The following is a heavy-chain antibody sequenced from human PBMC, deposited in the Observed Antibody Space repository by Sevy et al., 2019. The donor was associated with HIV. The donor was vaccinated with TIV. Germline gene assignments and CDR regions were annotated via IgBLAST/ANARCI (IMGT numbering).Heavy chain of an antibody. Sequence: SETLSLTCVVSGGSIISYYWSWIRLPPGKGLEFIGWIHYSGNTNYNPSLSSRVSMSVDTSRNQFSLKVHSLTAADTAVYYCARHKSQGDHALDLWGQGTLVTVSS. CDR1: GGSIISYY. CDR3: ARHKSQGDHALDL. CDR2: IHYSGNT. V-gene: IGHV4-59*08. D-gene: IGHD2-21*02. J-gene: IGHJ4*02.